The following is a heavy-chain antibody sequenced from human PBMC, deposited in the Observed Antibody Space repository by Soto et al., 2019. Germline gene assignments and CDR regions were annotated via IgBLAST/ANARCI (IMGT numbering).Heavy chain of an antibody. Sequence: QVQLVESGGGVVQPGRSLRLSCAASGFTFSSYGMHWVRQAPGKGLEWVAVIWYDGSNKYYADSVKGRFTISRDNSKNTMYLQMNSLRAEDTAVYYCARDRGGDCSGGSCYPTLSMGVWGQGTTVTVSS. CDR2: IWYDGSNK. D-gene: IGHD2-15*01. V-gene: IGHV3-33*01. CDR3: ARDRGGDCSGGSCYPTLSMGV. CDR1: GFTFSSYG. J-gene: IGHJ6*02.